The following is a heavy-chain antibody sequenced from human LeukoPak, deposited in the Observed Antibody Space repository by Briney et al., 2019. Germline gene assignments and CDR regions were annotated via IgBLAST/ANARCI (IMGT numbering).Heavy chain of an antibody. Sequence: GGSLRLSCAASGFTFSNAWMSWVRQAPGKGLEWVGRIKSKTDGGTTDYAAPVKGRFAISRDDSKNTLYLQMNSLKTEDTAVYYCTTRAPSDAFDIWGQGTMVTVSS. V-gene: IGHV3-15*01. CDR1: GFTFSNAW. J-gene: IGHJ3*02. CDR3: TTRAPSDAFDI. CDR2: IKSKTDGGTT. D-gene: IGHD1-26*01.